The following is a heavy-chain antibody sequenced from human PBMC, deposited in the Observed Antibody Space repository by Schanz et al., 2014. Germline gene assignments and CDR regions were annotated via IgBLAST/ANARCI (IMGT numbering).Heavy chain of an antibody. D-gene: IGHD3-9*01. CDR2: IKQDGSEK. J-gene: IGHJ4*02. V-gene: IGHV3-7*03. CDR1: GFTFRSYG. CDR3: AKHVRSLTGNDY. Sequence: EVQLLESGGGLVQPGGSLRLSCIGSGFTFRSYGMHWVRQAPGKGLEWVANIKQDGSEKYYVDSVKGRFTISRDNSKNTLYLLMNSLRAEDTAVYYCAKHVRSLTGNDYWGQGTLVTVSS.